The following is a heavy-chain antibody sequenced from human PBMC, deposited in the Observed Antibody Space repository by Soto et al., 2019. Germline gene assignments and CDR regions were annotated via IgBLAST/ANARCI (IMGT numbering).Heavy chain of an antibody. J-gene: IGHJ4*02. D-gene: IGHD2-2*01. CDR3: ATAISSPFSNFDY. CDR1: GFTFITYW. CDR2: IKEDGSEE. V-gene: IGHV3-7*01. Sequence: EVQLVQSGGDLVQPGGSLRLSCVASGFTFITYWMTWVRQAPGRGLEWVAGIKEDGSEEVYVDSVKGRFSISRDNAKTSLYLQLNSLRTEDTAVYYCATAISSPFSNFDYWGQGSLVTVSS.